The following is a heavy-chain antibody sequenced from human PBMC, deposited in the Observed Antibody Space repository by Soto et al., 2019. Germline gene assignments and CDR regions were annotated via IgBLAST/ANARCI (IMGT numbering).Heavy chain of an antibody. D-gene: IGHD6-19*01. Sequence: QVQLQESGPGLVKPSETLSLTCTVSGGSISSYYWSWIRQPPGKGLEWIGYIYYSGSTNYNPSLKSRGTISVDTSTNQYSLKLSSGTAADPAVYYCARVRWTVAGPGHFDYWGQGTLVTVSS. CDR1: GGSISSYY. V-gene: IGHV4-59*01. J-gene: IGHJ4*02. CDR3: ARVRWTVAGPGHFDY. CDR2: IYYSGST.